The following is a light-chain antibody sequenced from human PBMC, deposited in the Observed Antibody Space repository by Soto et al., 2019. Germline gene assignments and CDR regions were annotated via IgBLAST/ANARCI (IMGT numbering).Light chain of an antibody. CDR2: LGS. CDR3: MQALQTPPT. CDR1: QSLLHSNGYNY. J-gene: IGKJ1*01. V-gene: IGKV2-28*01. Sequence: DIVMTQSPLSLPVTPGEPASISCRSSQSLLHSNGYNYLDWYLQKPGQSPQLLIYLGSNRASGVPEGFSGSGSGTDFTLKISRGEAEDVGVYYCMQALQTPPTFGQGTKVEIK.